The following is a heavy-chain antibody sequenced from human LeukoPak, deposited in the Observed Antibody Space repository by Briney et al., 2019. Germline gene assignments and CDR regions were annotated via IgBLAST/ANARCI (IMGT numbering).Heavy chain of an antibody. CDR1: GFTFSSYW. J-gene: IGHJ1*01. D-gene: IGHD2-21*02. Sequence: GGSLRLSCAASGFTFSSYWMTWVRQAPGKGLEWVSAISGSGGSTYYADSVKGRFTISRDNSKNTLYLQMNSLRAEDTAVYYCAKEGAYCGGDCYPERAEYFQHWGQGTLVTVSS. V-gene: IGHV3-23*01. CDR3: AKEGAYCGGDCYPERAEYFQH. CDR2: ISGSGGST.